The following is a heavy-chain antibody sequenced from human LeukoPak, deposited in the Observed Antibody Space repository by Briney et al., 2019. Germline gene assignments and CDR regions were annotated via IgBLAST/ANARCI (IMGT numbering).Heavy chain of an antibody. Sequence: PGGSLRLSCAASGFTFSSYWMRWVRQAPGKGLVWVARSKSDGTTTSYVDSVKGRFTISRDNAKNTLYLQMNSLRAEDTAVYYCARGYPTATTHFDYWGQGTLITVSS. J-gene: IGHJ4*02. CDR2: SKSDGTTT. CDR3: ARGYPTATTHFDY. V-gene: IGHV3-74*01. CDR1: GFTFSSYW. D-gene: IGHD4-17*01.